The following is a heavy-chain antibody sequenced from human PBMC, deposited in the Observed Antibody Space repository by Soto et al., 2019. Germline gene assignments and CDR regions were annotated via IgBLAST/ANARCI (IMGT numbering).Heavy chain of an antibody. CDR2: INGASIDI. J-gene: IGHJ4*02. CDR1: GFRFSVSY. V-gene: IGHV3-11*06. Sequence: QVQLVAAGGGLVKPGGSLTLSCTASGFRFSVSYMTWVRQAPGKGLEWLSYINGASIDINYAASVRGRFTIFRDNSKNTLFLQMDSLRAEDTAFYYCSTNPRMIDDWGQGTLVTVSS. CDR3: STNPRMIDD.